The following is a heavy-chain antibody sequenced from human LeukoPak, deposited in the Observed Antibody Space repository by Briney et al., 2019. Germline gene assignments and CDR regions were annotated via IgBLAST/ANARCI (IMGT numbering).Heavy chain of an antibody. CDR3: ARASGYSYAKYYFDY. J-gene: IGHJ4*02. V-gene: IGHV1-2*02. Sequence: GASVKVSCKASGYTFTGYYVHWVRQAPGQGLEWMGWINPNSGGTNYAQKFQGRVTMTRDTSISTAYMELSRLRSDDTAVYYCARASGYSYAKYYFDYWGQGTLVTVSS. D-gene: IGHD5-18*01. CDR2: INPNSGGT. CDR1: GYTFTGYY.